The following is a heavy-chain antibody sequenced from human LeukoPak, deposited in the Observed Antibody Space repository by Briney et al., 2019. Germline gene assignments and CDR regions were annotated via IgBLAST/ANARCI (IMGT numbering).Heavy chain of an antibody. D-gene: IGHD3-9*01. CDR2: IRYDGSNK. Sequence: PGGSLRLSCAPSGVTFSSYGMHWVRQAPGKGLGRVAFIRYDGSNKYYADSVKGRFTISRDNSKNTLYLQMNSLRAEDTAVYYCAKIPLRYFDWREFDHWGQGTLVTVSS. CDR1: GVTFSSYG. CDR3: AKIPLRYFDWREFDH. J-gene: IGHJ5*02. V-gene: IGHV3-30*02.